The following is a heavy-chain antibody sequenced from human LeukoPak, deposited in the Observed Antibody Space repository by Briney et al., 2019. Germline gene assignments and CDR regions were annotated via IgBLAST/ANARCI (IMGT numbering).Heavy chain of an antibody. CDR1: GFTFSDYY. CDR3: ARSRPTYAFDI. J-gene: IGHJ3*02. CDR2: ISSSGSTI. Sequence: GGSLRLSCAASGFTFSDYYMSWLRQAPGKGLEWVSYISSSGSTIYYADSVKGRFTISRDNAKNSLYLQMNSLRAEDTAVYYCARSRPTYAFDIWGQGTMVTVSS. V-gene: IGHV3-11*04.